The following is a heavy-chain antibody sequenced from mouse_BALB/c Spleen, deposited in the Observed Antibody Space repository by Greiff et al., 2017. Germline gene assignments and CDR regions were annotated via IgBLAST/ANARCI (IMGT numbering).Heavy chain of an antibody. J-gene: IGHJ1*01. CDR2: IDPSNSET. CDR1: GYTFTSYW. Sequence: QVQLQQSGPELVRPGASVKMSCKASGYTFTSYWMHWVKQRPGQGLEWIGMIDPSNSETRLNQKFKDKATLNVDKSSNTAYMQLSSLTSEDSAVYYCALSDYGSSYWYFDVWGAGTTVTVSS. V-gene: IGHV1-74*01. CDR3: ALSDYGSSYWYFDV. D-gene: IGHD1-1*01.